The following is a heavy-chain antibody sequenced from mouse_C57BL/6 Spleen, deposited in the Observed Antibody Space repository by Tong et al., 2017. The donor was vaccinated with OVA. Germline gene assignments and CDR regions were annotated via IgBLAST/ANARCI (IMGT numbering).Heavy chain of an antibody. V-gene: IGHV1-82*01. CDR3: ARRKGSPFAY. CDR2: IYPGDGDT. D-gene: IGHD1-1*01. CDR1: GYAFSSSW. Sequence: VQLQESGPELVKPGASVKISCKASGYAFSSSWMNWVKQRPGKGLEWIGRIYPGDGDTNYNGKFKGKATLTADKSSSTAYMQLSSLTSEDSAVYYCARRKGSPFAYWGQGTLVTVSA. J-gene: IGHJ3*01.